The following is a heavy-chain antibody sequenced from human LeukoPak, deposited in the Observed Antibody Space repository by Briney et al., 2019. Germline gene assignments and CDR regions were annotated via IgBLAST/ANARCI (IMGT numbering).Heavy chain of an antibody. D-gene: IGHD3-22*01. V-gene: IGHV4-38-2*02. J-gene: IGHJ3*02. CDR3: ARDPGDSSGWGPRGDAFDI. CDR2: IYHSGST. CDR1: GYSISSGYY. Sequence: PSETLSLTCTVSGYSISSGYYWGWIRQPPGKGLEWIGSIYHSGSTYYNPSLKSRVTISVDTSKNQFSLKLSSVTAADTAVYYCARDPGDSSGWGPRGDAFDIWGQGTMVTVSS.